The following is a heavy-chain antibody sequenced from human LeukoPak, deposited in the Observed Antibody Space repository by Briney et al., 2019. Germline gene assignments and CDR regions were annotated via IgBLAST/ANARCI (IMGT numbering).Heavy chain of an antibody. Sequence: SETLSLTCTVSGGSISSYYWSWIRQPPGKGLEWIGYIYTSGSTNYNPSLKSRVTISVDTSKNQFSLELRSVTAADTAVFYCARTAMASIADYFDYWGQGLMVTVSS. V-gene: IGHV4-4*09. CDR2: IYTSGST. J-gene: IGHJ4*02. CDR3: ARTAMASIADYFDY. D-gene: IGHD5-24*01. CDR1: GGSISSYY.